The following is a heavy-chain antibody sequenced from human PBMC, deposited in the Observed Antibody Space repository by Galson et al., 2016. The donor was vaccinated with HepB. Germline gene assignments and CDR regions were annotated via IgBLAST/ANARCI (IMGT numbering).Heavy chain of an antibody. D-gene: IGHD3-3*01. CDR1: GFTFSNYA. CDR2: ISGGGGSA. V-gene: IGHV3-23*01. CDR3: AKETYYDFLSGYYSNYYYGVDA. J-gene: IGHJ6*02. Sequence: SLRLSCAASGFTFSNYAVSWVRQAPGKGLEWVSRISGGGGSAHYADSVKGRFTISRENSKNTLYLQMNSLRAEDTAAYYCAKETYYDFLSGYYSNYYYGVDAWGQGTTVTVS.